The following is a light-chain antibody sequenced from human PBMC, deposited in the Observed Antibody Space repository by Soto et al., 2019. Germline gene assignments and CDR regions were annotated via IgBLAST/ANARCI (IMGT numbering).Light chain of an antibody. CDR3: AGWDDSLDGYV. CDR1: SSNIGSNT. J-gene: IGLJ1*01. CDR2: RNN. Sequence: QSVLTQPPSASGTPGQRVTISCSGSSSNIGSNTVNWYQHLPGTAPKLLIYRNNQRPSGVSDRFSGSKSGTSASLAISGLQSEDETDYDCAGWDDSLDGYVFGTGTKVTVL. V-gene: IGLV1-44*01.